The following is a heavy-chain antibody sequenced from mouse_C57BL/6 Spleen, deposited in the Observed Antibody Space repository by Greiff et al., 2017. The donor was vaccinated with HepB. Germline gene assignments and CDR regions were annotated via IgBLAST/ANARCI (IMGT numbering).Heavy chain of an antibody. CDR3: ARHGGLRTEFAY. Sequence: QVQLQQSGPGLVAPSQSLSITCTVSGFSLTSYGVHWVRQPPGKGLEWLVVIWSDGSTTYNSALKSRLSISKDNSKSQVFLKMNSLQTDDTAMYYCARHGGLRTEFAYWGQGTLVTVSA. CDR2: IWSDGST. J-gene: IGHJ3*01. D-gene: IGHD2-4*01. V-gene: IGHV2-6-1*01. CDR1: GFSLTSYG.